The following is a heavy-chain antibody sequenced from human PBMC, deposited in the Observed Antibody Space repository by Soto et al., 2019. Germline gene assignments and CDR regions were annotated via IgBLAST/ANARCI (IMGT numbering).Heavy chain of an antibody. Sequence: SVKVSCKASGGTFSSYAISWLRQAPGQGLEWMGGIIPIFGTANYAQKFQGRVTITADESTSTAYMELSSLRSEDTAVYYCARDRAGSSLNYYYYGMDVWGQGTTVTVSS. CDR1: GGTFSSYA. CDR3: ARDRAGSSLNYYYYGMDV. J-gene: IGHJ6*02. D-gene: IGHD6-6*01. CDR2: IIPIFGTA. V-gene: IGHV1-69*13.